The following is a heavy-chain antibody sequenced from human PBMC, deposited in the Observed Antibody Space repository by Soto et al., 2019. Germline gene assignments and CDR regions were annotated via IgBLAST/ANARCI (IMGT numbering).Heavy chain of an antibody. CDR2: IWYDGSNK. CDR1: GFTFSSYG. D-gene: IGHD6-19*01. CDR3: AREAVAAHRYFQH. J-gene: IGHJ1*01. Sequence: GGSLRLSCAASGFTFSSYGMHWVRQAPGKGLEWVAVIWYDGSNKYYADSVKGRFTISRDNSKNTLYLQMNSLRAEDTAVYYCAREAVAAHRYFQHWGQGTLVTVSS. V-gene: IGHV3-33*01.